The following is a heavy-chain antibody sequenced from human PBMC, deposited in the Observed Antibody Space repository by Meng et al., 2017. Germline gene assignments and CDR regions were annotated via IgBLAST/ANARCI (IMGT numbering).Heavy chain of an antibody. J-gene: IGHJ4*02. V-gene: IGHV4-34*01. CDR3: AGITMSRAGDY. CDR2: INHSGST. CDR1: GGSFSGYY. Sequence: QGQRQQWGAGLLKPSETLALTCAVDGGSFSGYYWSWIRQPPGKGLEWIGEINHSGSTNYNPSLKSRVTISVDTSKNQFSLKLSSVTAADTAVYYCAGITMSRAGDYWGQGTLVTVSS. D-gene: IGHD3-22*01.